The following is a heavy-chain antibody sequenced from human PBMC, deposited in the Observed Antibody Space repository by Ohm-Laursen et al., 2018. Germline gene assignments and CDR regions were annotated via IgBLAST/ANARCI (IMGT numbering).Heavy chain of an antibody. Sequence: SDTLSLTCTVSGGSISSYYWSWIRQPPGKGLEWIGYISYSGSTNYNPSLKSRVTISVDTSKNQFSLKLSSVTAADTAVYYCATSTARAVAGPFDYWGQGTLVTVSS. V-gene: IGHV4-59*08. J-gene: IGHJ4*02. CDR2: ISYSGST. D-gene: IGHD6-19*01. CDR3: ATSTARAVAGPFDY. CDR1: GGSISSYY.